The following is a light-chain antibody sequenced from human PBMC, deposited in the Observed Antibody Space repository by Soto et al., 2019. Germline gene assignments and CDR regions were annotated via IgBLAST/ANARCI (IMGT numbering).Light chain of an antibody. CDR1: TSDIGSNY. CDR2: SNN. Sequence: QSVLTQQPSASGTPGQRVTISCSGSTSDIGSNYVYWYQHLPGTAPQLLIYSNNQRPSGVPDRFSGSKSGTSASLAISGLRSEDEADYFCAAWDDSQPGYVFGTGTKLTVL. CDR3: AAWDDSQPGYV. J-gene: IGLJ1*01. V-gene: IGLV1-47*02.